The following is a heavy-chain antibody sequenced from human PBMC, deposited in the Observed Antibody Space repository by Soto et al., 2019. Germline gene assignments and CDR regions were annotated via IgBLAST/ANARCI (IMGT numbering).Heavy chain of an antibody. J-gene: IGHJ4*02. D-gene: IGHD5-12*01. CDR2: VYPDDSDT. V-gene: IGHV5-51*01. CDR3: ARGEGGIYSGYETRYYFDY. CDR1: GYGFTNYW. Sequence: GESLKISCKGSGYGFTNYWLAWVRQVPGKGLEWMGIVYPDDSDTKYGPSFKGQVTISVDKSITTAYLQWSSLKLSSVTAADTAVYYCARGEGGIYSGYETRYYFDYWRQGTLVTVSS.